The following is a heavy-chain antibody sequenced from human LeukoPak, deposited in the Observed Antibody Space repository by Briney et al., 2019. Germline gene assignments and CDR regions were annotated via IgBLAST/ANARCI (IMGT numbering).Heavy chain of an antibody. CDR3: ARVSADCY. CDR2: ISYDGSNK. D-gene: IGHD3/OR15-3a*01. CDR1: GFSFSDYA. V-gene: IGHV3-30*19. Sequence: GGSLRLSCAASGFSFSDYAIYWVRQTPGKGLEWVAVISYDGSNKYYADSVKGRFTISRDNSKNTLYLQMNSLRAEDTAVYYCARVSADCYWGQGTLVTVSS. J-gene: IGHJ4*02.